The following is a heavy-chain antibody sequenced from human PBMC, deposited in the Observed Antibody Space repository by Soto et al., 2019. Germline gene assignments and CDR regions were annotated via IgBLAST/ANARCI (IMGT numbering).Heavy chain of an antibody. Sequence: RLSCAASGFTFSSYAMHWVRQAPGKGLEWVAVISSDGTKKSYADSVKGRFTISRDNSKDTLFLQMNSLRTEDTAVYYCARDEYYDPSGPPYDYWDQGSLVTVSS. D-gene: IGHD3-16*01. V-gene: IGHV3-30-3*01. CDR3: ARDEYYDPSGPPYDY. CDR1: GFTFSSYA. J-gene: IGHJ4*02. CDR2: ISSDGTKK.